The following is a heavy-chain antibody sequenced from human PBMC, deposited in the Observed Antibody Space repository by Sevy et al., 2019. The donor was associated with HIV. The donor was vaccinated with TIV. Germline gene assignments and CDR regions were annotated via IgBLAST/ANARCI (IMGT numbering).Heavy chain of an antibody. CDR2: IKEDGSQK. V-gene: IGHV3-7*01. CDR3: AGDPDILSGYPFNYFDY. J-gene: IGHJ4*02. Sequence: GGSLRLSCAASGFSFSKYWMSWVRQAPGKGLEWVANIKEDGSQKNSWESVKGRFTISRDNAKNLLYLQMNNLRADDTAVYYCAGDPDILSGYPFNYFDYWGQGTLVTVSS. CDR1: GFSFSKYW. D-gene: IGHD3-9*01.